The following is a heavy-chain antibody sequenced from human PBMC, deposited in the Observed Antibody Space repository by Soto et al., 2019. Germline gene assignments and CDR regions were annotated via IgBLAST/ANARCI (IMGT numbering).Heavy chain of an antibody. CDR3: ARGKKYCSSTSCYSGYYYYMDV. Sequence: SETLSLTCAVYGGSFSGYYWSWIRQPPGKGLEWIGEINHSGSTNYNPSLKSRVTISVDTSKNQFSLKLSSVTAADTAVYYCARGKKYCSSTSCYSGYYYYMDVWGKGTTVTVSS. D-gene: IGHD2-2*01. J-gene: IGHJ6*03. CDR1: GGSFSGYY. CDR2: INHSGST. V-gene: IGHV4-34*01.